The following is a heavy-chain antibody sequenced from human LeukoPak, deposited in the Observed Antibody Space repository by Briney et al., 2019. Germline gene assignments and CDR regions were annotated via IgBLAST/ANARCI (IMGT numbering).Heavy chain of an antibody. CDR1: GGSISSYY. Sequence: SETLSLTCTVPGGSISSYYWSLIRPPPGKGLEWIGYIYYSGSTNYNPSLKSRVTISVDTSKNQFSLKLSSVTAADTAVYYCARLRSWHRNRRLDYFDYWGQGTLVTVSS. V-gene: IGHV4-59*08. CDR3: ARLRSWHRNRRLDYFDY. CDR2: IYYSGST. D-gene: IGHD5-12*01. J-gene: IGHJ4*02.